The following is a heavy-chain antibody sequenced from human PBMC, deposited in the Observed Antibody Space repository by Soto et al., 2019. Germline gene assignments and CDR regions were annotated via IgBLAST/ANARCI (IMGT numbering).Heavy chain of an antibody. V-gene: IGHV1-18*01. Sequence: ASVKVSCKASGYTFTSYGISWVRQAPGQGLEWMGWISAYNGNTNYAQKLQGRVTMTTDTSTSTAYMELRSLRSDDTAVYYCASGGSYGLASDAFDIWGQGSMVTVSS. D-gene: IGHD5-18*01. CDR1: GYTFTSYG. CDR2: ISAYNGNT. J-gene: IGHJ3*02. CDR3: ASGGSYGLASDAFDI.